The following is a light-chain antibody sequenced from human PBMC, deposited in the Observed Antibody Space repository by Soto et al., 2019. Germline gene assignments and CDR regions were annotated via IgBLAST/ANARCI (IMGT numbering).Light chain of an antibody. Sequence: DIQMTQFPSSLSASVGDRVTITCRASQTISTCLNWYQQKAGTAPKLLIYGASDLESGIPSRFSGSGSGTYFALTIRSLQPEDCAIYYCQQCLTTPRTFGQGTRVEI. CDR3: QQCLTTPRT. CDR2: GAS. CDR1: QTISTC. V-gene: IGKV1-39*01. J-gene: IGKJ1*01.